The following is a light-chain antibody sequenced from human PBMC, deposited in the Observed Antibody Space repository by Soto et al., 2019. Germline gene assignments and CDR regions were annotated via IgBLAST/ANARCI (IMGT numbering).Light chain of an antibody. J-gene: IGKJ4*01. CDR3: QQYYSSPLT. V-gene: IGKV4-1*01. CDR1: QSILYSSNNKNY. Sequence: DIVMTQSPDSLAVSLSETATINCKSSQSILYSSNNKNYLTWYQQKPGQPPKLLIYWASTRESGVPDRFSGSGSGTDFTLTISRLQAEDVAVYYCQQYYSSPLTFGGGTKVEIK. CDR2: WAS.